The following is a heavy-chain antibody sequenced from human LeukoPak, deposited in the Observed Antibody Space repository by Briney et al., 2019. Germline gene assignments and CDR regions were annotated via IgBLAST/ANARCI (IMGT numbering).Heavy chain of an antibody. D-gene: IGHD4-17*01. J-gene: IGHJ3*01. V-gene: IGHV4-30-2*01. Sequence: SQTLSLTCTVSGGSISSGGYYWSWIRQPPGKGLEWIGYIYHSGSTYYNPSLKSRVTISVDRSKNQFSLKLSSVTAADTAVYYCAKDPNGDYIGTFDGRGQGTMVTVSS. CDR1: GGSISSGGYY. CDR2: IYHSGST. CDR3: AKDPNGDYIGTFDG.